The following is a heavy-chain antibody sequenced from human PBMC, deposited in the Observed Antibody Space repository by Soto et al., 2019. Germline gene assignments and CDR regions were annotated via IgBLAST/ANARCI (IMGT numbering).Heavy chain of an antibody. Sequence: DVQLVESGGGLIQPGGSLRLSCAASGFTVSSNYMSWLRQAPGKGLECVSVIDSGGTTYYEDSVKGRFTISKDNSEHTVYLQMTNLRGADTAVYHCAKSGGGRAFDVWGQGTRVTVSS. CDR2: IDSGGTT. D-gene: IGHD3-16*01. J-gene: IGHJ3*01. CDR3: AKSGGGRAFDV. V-gene: IGHV3-53*01. CDR1: GFTVSSNY.